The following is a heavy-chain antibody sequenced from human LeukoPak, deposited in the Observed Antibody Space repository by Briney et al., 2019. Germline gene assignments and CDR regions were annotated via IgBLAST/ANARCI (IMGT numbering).Heavy chain of an antibody. CDR3: AKHRMAEYTYGSYYFDY. CDR2: ISYEGSNK. D-gene: IGHD5-18*01. CDR1: GFTFSNYG. J-gene: IGHJ4*02. Sequence: GRSLRLSCAASGFTFSNYGMHWVCQAPGKGLEWVAVISYEGSNKYYADSLKGRFTISRDNSKNTLYLQMNSLRAEDTAVYYCAKHRMAEYTYGSYYFDYWGQGTLVTVSS. V-gene: IGHV3-30*18.